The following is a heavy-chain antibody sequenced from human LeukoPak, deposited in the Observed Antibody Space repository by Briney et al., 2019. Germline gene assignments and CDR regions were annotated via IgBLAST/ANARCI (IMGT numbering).Heavy chain of an antibody. V-gene: IGHV4-31*03. CDR3: ARNEVVPAAMRDYYYYYGMDV. CDR1: GGSISSGGYY. CDR2: IYYSGST. J-gene: IGHJ6*02. Sequence: PSQTLSLTCTVSGGSISSGGYYWSWIRQHPGKGLEWIGYIYYSGSTYCNPSLKSRVTISVDTSKNQFSLKLSSVTAADTAVYYCARNEVVPAAMRDYYYYYGMDVWGQGTTVTVSS. D-gene: IGHD2-2*01.